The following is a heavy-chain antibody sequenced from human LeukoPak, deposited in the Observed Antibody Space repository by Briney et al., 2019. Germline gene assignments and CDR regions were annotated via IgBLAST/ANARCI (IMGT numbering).Heavy chain of an antibody. CDR1: GFTFSSYW. V-gene: IGHV3-7*01. CDR2: IKHDGSEK. Sequence: GGSLRLSCAASGFTFSSYWMSWVRQAPGKGLEWVANIKHDGSEKYYVDSVKGRFTISRDNAKDSLYLQMNSLRAEDTAVYYCAELGITMIGGVWGKGTTVTTSS. J-gene: IGHJ6*04. D-gene: IGHD3-10*02. CDR3: AELGITMIGGV.